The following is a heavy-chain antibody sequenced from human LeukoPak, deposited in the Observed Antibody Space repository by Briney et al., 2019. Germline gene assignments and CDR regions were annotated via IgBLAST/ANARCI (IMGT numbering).Heavy chain of an antibody. CDR3: ARAIGGDLSL. CDR1: GFTFSSYS. J-gene: IGHJ4*02. V-gene: IGHV3-74*01. CDR2: INSDGSST. D-gene: IGHD2-21*01. Sequence: GGSLRLSCAASGFTFSSYSLNWVRQAPGKGLVWVSRINSDGSSTGYADSVKGRFTISRDNAKNTLYLQMNSLRAEDTAVYYCARAIGGDLSLWGQGTLVTVSS.